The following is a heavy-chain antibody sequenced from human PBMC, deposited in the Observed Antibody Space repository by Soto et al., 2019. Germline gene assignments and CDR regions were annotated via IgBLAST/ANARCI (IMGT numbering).Heavy chain of an antibody. CDR2: IKRKTDGGTT. V-gene: IGHV3-15*01. D-gene: IGHD3-16*01. CDR1: GFTFSNAC. J-gene: IGHJ5*02. CDR3: TTGLGGS. Sequence: PGGSLRLSCAASGFTFSNACMRWVRQAPGKGLEWVGHIKRKTDGGTTDYAAPVKGRFTISRDDSKNTLYLQMNSLKTEDTAVYYCTTGLGGSWGQGTLVTVSS.